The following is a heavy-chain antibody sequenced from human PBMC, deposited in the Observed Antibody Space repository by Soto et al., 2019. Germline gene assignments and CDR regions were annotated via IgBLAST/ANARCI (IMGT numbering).Heavy chain of an antibody. CDR2: ISGSGGSS. V-gene: IGHV3-23*01. D-gene: IGHD2-2*01. CDR3: AKDQYCSSTSCYGYYYYYMDV. CDR1: GFTSSSYA. Sequence: GGSLRVSCAASGFTSSSYAMSWVRQAPGKGLEWVSAISGSGGSSYYADSVKGRFTISRDNSKNTLYLQMNSLRAEDTAVYYCAKDQYCSSTSCYGYYYYYMDVWGKGTTVTVSS. J-gene: IGHJ6*03.